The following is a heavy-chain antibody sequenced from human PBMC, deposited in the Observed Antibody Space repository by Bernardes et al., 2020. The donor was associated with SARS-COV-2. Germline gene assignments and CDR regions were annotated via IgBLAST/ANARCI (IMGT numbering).Heavy chain of an antibody. CDR2: TRNKANSYTT. J-gene: IGHJ6*02. D-gene: IGHD2-21*02. Sequence: GGSLRLSCAASGFTFSDPYMDWVRQAPGKGLEWVGRTRNKANSYTTEYAASVKGRFTISRDDSKNSLYLQMNSLKTEDTAVYYCAREDCGGDCYPYYYYYGMDVWGQGTTVTVS. CDR1: GFTFSDPY. V-gene: IGHV3-72*01. CDR3: AREDCGGDCYPYYYYYGMDV.